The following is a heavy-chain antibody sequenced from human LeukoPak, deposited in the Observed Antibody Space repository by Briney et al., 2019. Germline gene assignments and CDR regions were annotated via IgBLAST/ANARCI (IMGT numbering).Heavy chain of an antibody. J-gene: IGHJ5*02. V-gene: IGHV3-7*01. D-gene: IGHD2-2*01. CDR2: IKQDGSEK. CDR1: GFTFSSYW. Sequence: GGSLRLSCAASGFTFSSYWMSWVRQAPGKGLEWVANIKQDGSEKYYVDSVKGRFTISRDNAKNSLYLQMNSLRAEDTAVYYCAAHCSSTSCSQSPFDPWGQGTLVTVSS. CDR3: AAHCSSTSCSQSPFDP.